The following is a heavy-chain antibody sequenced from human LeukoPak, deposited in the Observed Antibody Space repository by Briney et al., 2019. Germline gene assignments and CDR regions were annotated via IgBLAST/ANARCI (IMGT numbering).Heavy chain of an antibody. Sequence: GGSLRLSCAASGFTFSTYAMSWVRQAPGKGLEWVSAISGSGGSTYYADSVKGRFTISRDNAKSSLYLQMNSLRAEDTAVYYCARLRSTSNAWHAFDIWGQGTMVTLSS. CDR2: ISGSGGST. J-gene: IGHJ3*02. CDR3: ARLRSTSNAWHAFDI. D-gene: IGHD2-2*01. V-gene: IGHV3-23*01. CDR1: GFTFSTYA.